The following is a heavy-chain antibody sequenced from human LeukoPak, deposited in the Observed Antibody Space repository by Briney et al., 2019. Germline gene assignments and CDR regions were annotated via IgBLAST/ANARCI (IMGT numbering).Heavy chain of an antibody. CDR3: ARAYYYDSSGLGDY. D-gene: IGHD3-22*01. CDR2: ISAYNGNT. CDR1: GYTFTSYG. V-gene: IGHV1-18*01. J-gene: IGHJ4*02. Sequence: ASVKVSCKASGYTFTSYGISWVGQAPGQGLEWMGWISAYNGNTNYAQKLQGRVTMTTDTSTSTAYMELRSLRSDDTAVYYCARAYYYDSSGLGDYWGQGTLVTVSS.